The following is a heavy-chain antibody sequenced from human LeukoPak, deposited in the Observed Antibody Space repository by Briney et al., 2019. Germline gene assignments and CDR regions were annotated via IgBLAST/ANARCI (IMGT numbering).Heavy chain of an antibody. Sequence: PGGSLRLSCAASGFTFSSYGMHWVRQAPGKGLERVAVIWYDGSNKYYADSVKGRFTISRDNSKNTLYLQMNSLRAEDTAVYYCARDHAGTIDYWGQGTLVTVSS. CDR2: IWYDGSNK. CDR1: GFTFSSYG. V-gene: IGHV3-33*01. D-gene: IGHD6-13*01. J-gene: IGHJ4*02. CDR3: ARDHAGTIDY.